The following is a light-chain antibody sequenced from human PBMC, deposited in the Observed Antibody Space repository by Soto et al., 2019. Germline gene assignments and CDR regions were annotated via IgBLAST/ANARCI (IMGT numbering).Light chain of an antibody. CDR1: QSVSSN. V-gene: IGKV3-15*01. CDR3: QQYNNWPLLT. Sequence: ETVMTQSPATLSVSPGERATLSCRASQSVSSNLAWYQQKPGQAPRLLIYGASTRATGIPARFSGSGSGTEFTLTISSLQSEDFAVYYCQQYNNWPLLTFGGGTKVDIK. J-gene: IGKJ4*01. CDR2: GAS.